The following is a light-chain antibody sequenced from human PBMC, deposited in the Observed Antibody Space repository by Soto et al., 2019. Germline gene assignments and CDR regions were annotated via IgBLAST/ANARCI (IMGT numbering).Light chain of an antibody. J-gene: IGKJ5*01. CDR3: PHPAQWLIT. V-gene: IGKV3D-15*03. CDR2: GIS. CDR1: QSVNSN. Sequence: GVSLSVAAVSVSQKEGTALYWRARQSVNSNDLAWYQQKPGQAPRLLIYGISKRATDIPDRFSGSGSGTEFTLTISILQPEDFVPYYCPHPAQWLITFGQGTRL.